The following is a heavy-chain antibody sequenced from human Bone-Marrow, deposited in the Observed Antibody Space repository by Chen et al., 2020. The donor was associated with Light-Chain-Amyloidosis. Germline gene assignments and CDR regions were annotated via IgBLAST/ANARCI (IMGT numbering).Heavy chain of an antibody. CDR1: GFTFSSYA. CDR3: AKDWLRSTDPIVMPGWYFDL. V-gene: IGHV3-23*01. D-gene: IGHD5-12*01. Sequence: EVQLLESGGGLVQPGGSLRLSCAASGFTFSSYAMSWVRPAPGKGLEWVSAISGSGGSTYYADSVKGRFTISRDNSKNTLYLQMNSLRAEDTAVYYCAKDWLRSTDPIVMPGWYFDLWGRGTLVTVSS. J-gene: IGHJ2*01. CDR2: ISGSGGST.